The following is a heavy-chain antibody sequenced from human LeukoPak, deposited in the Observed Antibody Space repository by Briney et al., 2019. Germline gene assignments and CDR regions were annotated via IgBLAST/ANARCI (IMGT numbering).Heavy chain of an antibody. J-gene: IGHJ4*02. CDR2: ISSSGRTI. CDR3: ARAPAETDGGDYGGGGDY. D-gene: IGHD4-17*01. Sequence: PGGSLRLSCAASRFTFSSYEMNWVRHEPGEGGEWVSYISSSGRTIYYADSVKGGFPIPRDNAKNSLYLQITSLKAEDTAVYCCARAPAETDGGDYGGGGDYWGQGTLVTVSS. V-gene: IGHV3-48*03. CDR1: RFTFSSYE.